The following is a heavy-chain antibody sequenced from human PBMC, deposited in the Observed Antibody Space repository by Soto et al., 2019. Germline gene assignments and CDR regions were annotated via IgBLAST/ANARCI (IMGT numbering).Heavy chain of an antibody. CDR3: ARNLYGDYGFHY. V-gene: IGHV4-59*01. Sequence: SETLSLTCTVSGGSISSYYWSWIRQPPGEGLEWIGYIFNSGSPNYNPSLRGRVTISVDTSMNHISLKLSSVTAADTAMYYCARNLYGDYGFHYWGQGTLVTVSS. CDR1: GGSISSYY. J-gene: IGHJ4*02. CDR2: IFNSGSP. D-gene: IGHD4-17*01.